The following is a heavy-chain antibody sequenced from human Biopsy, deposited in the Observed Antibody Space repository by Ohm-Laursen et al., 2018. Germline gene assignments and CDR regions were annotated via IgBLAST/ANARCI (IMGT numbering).Heavy chain of an antibody. CDR3: ARDLYDFCGGCPFDP. D-gene: IGHD3-3*01. CDR2: INGGGGST. Sequence: SLRLSRTASGFTFSGHAMSWVRQAPGKGLECASIINGGGGSTWYSDPVKGRFTISRDNSKNTLYLQMNSLRAEDTAMYYCARDLYDFCGGCPFDPWGQGTLVTVSP. CDR1: GFTFSGHA. J-gene: IGHJ5*02. V-gene: IGHV3-23*01.